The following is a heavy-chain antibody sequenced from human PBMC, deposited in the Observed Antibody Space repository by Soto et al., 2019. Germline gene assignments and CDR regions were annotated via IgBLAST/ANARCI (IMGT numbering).Heavy chain of an antibody. CDR1: GGSITSYY. CDR3: ARVGGAPLGAFDI. D-gene: IGHD1-26*01. CDR2: IFNSGST. Sequence: QVQLQEAGPGLVKPSETLSLTCSVSGGSITSYYWSWIRQPPGKGLEWIGYIFNSGSTNYNPSLTSRVTLSVDTSQNQLSLKLTSVNAADTAVYYCARVGGAPLGAFDIWGQGTMVTVSS. V-gene: IGHV4-59*01. J-gene: IGHJ3*02.